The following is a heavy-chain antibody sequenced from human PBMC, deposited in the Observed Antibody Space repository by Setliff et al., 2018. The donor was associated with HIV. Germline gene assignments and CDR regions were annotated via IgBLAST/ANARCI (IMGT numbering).Heavy chain of an antibody. V-gene: IGHV1-46*01. D-gene: IGHD6-6*01. Sequence: ASVKVSCKASGYTFTTYPMHWVRQAPGQGLEWMGVINTSGGSAGYAQKFQGRVTVTRDTSTSTVYMELSSLRSEDTAVYYCARDPAPSSSASYFQHWGQGTPVTVSS. CDR1: GYTFTTYP. CDR2: INTSGGSA. J-gene: IGHJ1*01. CDR3: ARDPAPSSSASYFQH.